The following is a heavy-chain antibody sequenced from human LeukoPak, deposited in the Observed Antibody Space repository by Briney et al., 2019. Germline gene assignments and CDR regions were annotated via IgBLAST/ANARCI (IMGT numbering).Heavy chain of an antibody. CDR3: ARGCPGGYSSSWYYYFDY. J-gene: IGHJ4*02. D-gene: IGHD6-13*01. Sequence: NASETLSLTCAVYGGSFSGYYWSWIRQPPGKGLEWIGEINHSGSTNYNPSLKSRVTISVDTSKNQFSLKLNSVTAADTAVYYCARGCPGGYSSSWYYYFDYRGQGTLVTVSS. CDR1: GGSFSGYY. V-gene: IGHV4-34*01. CDR2: INHSGST.